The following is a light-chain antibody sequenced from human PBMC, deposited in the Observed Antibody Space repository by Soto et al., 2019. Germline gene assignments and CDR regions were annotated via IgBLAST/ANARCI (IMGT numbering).Light chain of an antibody. CDR2: DVS. Sequence: QSALTQPASVSGSPGQSITISCTGTSSDVGGYNYVSWYQQHPGKAPKLMIYDVSNRPSGVSNRFSGSKSGNTASLTISGLQAEDEADYYCSSYTSSSTPNWVFGGGTKDTVL. J-gene: IGLJ3*02. CDR1: SSDVGGYNY. V-gene: IGLV2-14*01. CDR3: SSYTSSSTPNWV.